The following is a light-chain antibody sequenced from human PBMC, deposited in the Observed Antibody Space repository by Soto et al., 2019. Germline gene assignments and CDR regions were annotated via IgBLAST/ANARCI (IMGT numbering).Light chain of an antibody. Sequence: DIQMTQSPSTLSASVGDRVAITCRASRSIGDWLAWYQQKPGRAPKLLISDVSRLESGVPSRFSGSRSGTEFTLTISSLQTDDFATYYCQQHNNSPWTFGQGTKVEIK. V-gene: IGKV1-5*01. J-gene: IGKJ1*01. CDR2: DVS. CDR3: QQHNNSPWT. CDR1: RSIGDW.